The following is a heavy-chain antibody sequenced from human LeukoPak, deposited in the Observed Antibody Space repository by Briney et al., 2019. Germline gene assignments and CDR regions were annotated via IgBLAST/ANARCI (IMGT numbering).Heavy chain of an antibody. CDR3: ARDYYDSSGYYYVLDY. V-gene: IGHV1-2*02. CDR2: INPNSGGT. Sequence: ASVKVSCKASGYTFTGYYMHWVRQAPGQGLEWMGWINPNSGGTNYAQKFQGRLTMTRDTSISTAYMELSRLRSDDTAVYYCARDYYDSSGYYYVLDYWGQGTLVTVSS. D-gene: IGHD3-22*01. J-gene: IGHJ4*02. CDR1: GYTFTGYY.